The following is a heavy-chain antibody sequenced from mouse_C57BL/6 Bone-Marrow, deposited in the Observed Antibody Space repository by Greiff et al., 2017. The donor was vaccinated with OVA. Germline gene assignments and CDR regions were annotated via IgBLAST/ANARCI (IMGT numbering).Heavy chain of an antibody. D-gene: IGHD2-3*01. V-gene: IGHV1-63*01. CDR1: GYTFTNYW. Sequence: QVQLQQSGAELVRPGPSVKMSCKASGYTFTNYWIGWAKQRPGHGLEWIGDIYPGGGYTNYNEKFKGKATLTADKSSSTAYMQFSSLTSEDSAIYYCARYGLLPLYAMDYWGQGTSVTVSS. CDR3: ARYGLLPLYAMDY. J-gene: IGHJ4*01. CDR2: IYPGGGYT.